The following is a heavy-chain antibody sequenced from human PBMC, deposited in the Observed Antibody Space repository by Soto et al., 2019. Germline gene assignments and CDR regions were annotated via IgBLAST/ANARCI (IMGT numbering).Heavy chain of an antibody. V-gene: IGHV4-39*01. CDR2: IYYSGST. J-gene: IGHJ6*02. Sequence: SETLSLTCTVSGGSISSSSYYWGWIRQPPGKGLEWIGSIYYSGSTYYNPSLKSRVTISVDTSKNQFSLKLSSVTAADTALFYFARKRGHSSSGYYYYGMDVWGQGTTVTVSS. CDR3: ARKRGHSSSGYYYYGMDV. CDR1: GGSISSSSYY. D-gene: IGHD6-6*01.